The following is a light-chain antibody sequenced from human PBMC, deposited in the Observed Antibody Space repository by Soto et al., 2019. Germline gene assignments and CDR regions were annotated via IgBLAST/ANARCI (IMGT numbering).Light chain of an antibody. V-gene: IGKV3-15*01. Sequence: EIVLTQSPATLSLSPGEGATLSCRASQSVSSKLAWYQQKPGQATRLLIYGASTRATGIPDRVSGSGSGTELTLIISSLQSEDSAVYYCQQYNSWLWTFGQGTKVDIK. CDR2: GAS. CDR1: QSVSSK. CDR3: QQYNSWLWT. J-gene: IGKJ1*01.